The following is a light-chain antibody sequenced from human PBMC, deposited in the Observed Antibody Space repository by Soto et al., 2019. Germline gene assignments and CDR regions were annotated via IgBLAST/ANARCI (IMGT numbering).Light chain of an antibody. CDR1: QSVGSL. Sequence: EIVLTQSPATLSLSPGEGATLSCRASQSVGSLLAWYQQKPGQDPRLVIYDASNRATGIPATFSVSGSWTDSTLTITSLEPEDFAVYYCEQRNNWTFTFGQGTRLEIK. CDR2: DAS. J-gene: IGKJ5*01. CDR3: EQRNNWTFT. V-gene: IGKV3-11*01.